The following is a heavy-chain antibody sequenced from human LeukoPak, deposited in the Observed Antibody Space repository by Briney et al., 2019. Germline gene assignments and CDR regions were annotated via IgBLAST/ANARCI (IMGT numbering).Heavy chain of an antibody. CDR3: ARRGGYVRNAFDI. D-gene: IGHD3-16*01. CDR1: GFTFSSYV. Sequence: GGSLRLSCAASGFTFSSYVMHWVRQAPGKGLEWVAIISYDGSNEYYADSVKGRFTISRDNPKNTLYLQMNSLRAEDTAMYYCARRGGYVRNAFDIWGQGTMVTVSS. J-gene: IGHJ3*02. V-gene: IGHV3-30*04. CDR2: ISYDGSNE.